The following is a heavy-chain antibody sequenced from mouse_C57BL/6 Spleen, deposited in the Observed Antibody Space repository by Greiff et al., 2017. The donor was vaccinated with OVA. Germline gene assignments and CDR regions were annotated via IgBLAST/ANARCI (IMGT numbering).Heavy chain of an antibody. V-gene: IGHV1-42*01. D-gene: IGHD3-2*02. CDR3: ARSGFAY. CDR2: INPSTGGT. CDR1: GYSFTGYY. J-gene: IGHJ3*01. Sequence: LVKPGASVKISCKASGYSFTGYYMNWVKQSPEKSLEWIGEINPSTGGTTYNQKFKAKATLTVDKSSSTAYMQLKSLTSEDSAVYYCARSGFAYWGQGTLVTVSA.